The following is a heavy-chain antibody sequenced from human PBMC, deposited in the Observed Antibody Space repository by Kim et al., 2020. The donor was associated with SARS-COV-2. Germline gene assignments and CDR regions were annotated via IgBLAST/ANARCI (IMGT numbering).Heavy chain of an antibody. J-gene: IGHJ6*02. CDR1: GFTFSSYG. CDR3: ANAPTRGTDYGMDV. D-gene: IGHD1-1*01. CDR2: IWFDGSNKYYADSTRNK. V-gene: IGHV3-33*06. Sequence: GGSLRLSCAASGFTFSSYGMHWVRQAPGKGLEWVAVIWFDGSNKYYADSTRNKYYADSVKGRFTISRDNSKNTLYLQMNTLRAEDTAVYYCANAPTRGTDYGMDVWGQGTTVTVSS.